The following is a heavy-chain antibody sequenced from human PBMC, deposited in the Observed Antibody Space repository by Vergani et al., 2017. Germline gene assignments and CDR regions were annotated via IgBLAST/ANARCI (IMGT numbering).Heavy chain of an antibody. Sequence: QVQLVQSGAEVKKPGSSVKVSCKASGGTFSSYTISWVRQAPGQGLEWMGRIIPILGIANYAQKFQGRVTITADKSTSTAYMELSSLSSEDTAVYYCARDPTIAAAGYWGQGTLVTVSS. V-gene: IGHV1-69*08. CDR3: ARDPTIAAAGY. CDR1: GGTFSSYT. D-gene: IGHD6-13*01. J-gene: IGHJ4*02. CDR2: IIPILGIA.